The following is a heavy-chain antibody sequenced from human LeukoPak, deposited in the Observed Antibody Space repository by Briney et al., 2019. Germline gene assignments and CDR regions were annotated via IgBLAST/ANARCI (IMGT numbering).Heavy chain of an antibody. V-gene: IGHV3-74*01. Sequence: GGSLRLSCAASGFTFSSYWMHWVRHAPGKGLVWVSRINSDGSSTSYADSVKGRFTISRDNAKNTLYLQMNSLRAEDTAVYYCARGAAMEPFDYWGQGTLVTVSS. D-gene: IGHD5-18*01. CDR3: ARGAAMEPFDY. J-gene: IGHJ4*02. CDR2: INSDGSST. CDR1: GFTFSSYW.